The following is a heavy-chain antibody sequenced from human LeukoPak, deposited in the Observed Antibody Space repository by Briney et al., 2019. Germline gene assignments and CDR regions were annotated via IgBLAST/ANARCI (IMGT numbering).Heavy chain of an antibody. Sequence: PGGSLRLSCAASGFTFSSFGMSWVRQAPGKGLEWVSPISGSGSITYYADSMKGRFTISRDNSKNTLYMQVNRLRDEETAVYYCAARGYIVRVPAAKGGGPDNSYYYMDVWGKGTTVTISS. CDR2: ISGSGSIT. V-gene: IGHV3-23*01. D-gene: IGHD2-2*01. CDR1: GFTFSSFG. J-gene: IGHJ6*03. CDR3: AARGYIVRVPAAKGGGPDNSYYYMDV.